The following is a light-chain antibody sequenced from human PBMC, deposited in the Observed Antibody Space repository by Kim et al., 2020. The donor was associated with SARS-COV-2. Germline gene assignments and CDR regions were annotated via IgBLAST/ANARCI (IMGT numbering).Light chain of an antibody. Sequence: QSALTQPASVSGSPGQSITISCTGASSDVGGHKYVSWYQQHPGKAPKLMIYDVVKRPSGVSNRFSGSKSDNTASLTISGLQAEDEADYYCSSYVSLSTGVEFGAGTQLTVL. CDR3: SSYVSLSTGVE. J-gene: IGLJ2*01. CDR2: DVV. CDR1: SSDVGGHKY. V-gene: IGLV2-14*03.